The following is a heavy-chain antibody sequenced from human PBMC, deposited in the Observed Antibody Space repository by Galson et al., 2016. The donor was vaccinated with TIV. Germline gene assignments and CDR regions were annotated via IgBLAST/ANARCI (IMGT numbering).Heavy chain of an antibody. V-gene: IGHV1-69*13. D-gene: IGHD1-26*01. CDR1: GGTFNKYA. CDR2: IIPIFRTS. J-gene: IGHJ6*02. CDR3: VRGMGATTYYQYGMDV. Sequence: SVKVSCKASGGTFNKYAISRVRQAPGQGLEWMGGIIPIFRTSRYAQKFQGRVTITADQYMSTVDMELSSLRSEDTAVYYCVRGMGATTYYQYGMDVWGQGTTVTVSS.